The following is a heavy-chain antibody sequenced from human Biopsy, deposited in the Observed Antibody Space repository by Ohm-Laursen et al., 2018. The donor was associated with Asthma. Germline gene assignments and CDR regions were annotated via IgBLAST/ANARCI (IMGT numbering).Heavy chain of an antibody. CDR2: ISGNSGIT. CDR3: AKDRSGTWYGFDY. D-gene: IGHD6-13*01. Sequence: SLRLSCAASGFTFRAHAMSWVRQAPGKGLEWVSTISGNSGITYYADSVKGRFTISRDNSQKTLYLHMDSLSAEDTAVYYCAKDRSGTWYGFDYWGQGTLVTVSS. J-gene: IGHJ4*02. CDR1: GFTFRAHA. V-gene: IGHV3-23*01.